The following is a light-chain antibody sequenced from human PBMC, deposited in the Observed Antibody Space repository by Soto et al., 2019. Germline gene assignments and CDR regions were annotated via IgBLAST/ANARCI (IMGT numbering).Light chain of an antibody. CDR1: NIGSKA. CDR3: QVWDSSRDHPGL. J-gene: IGLJ2*01. CDR2: DDR. V-gene: IGLV3-21*02. Sequence: SYELTQPPSVSVAPGQTARITCGGNNIGSKAVHWYLQRPGQAPVLVVYDDRDRPSGIPERISGSNSGNTATLTITRVEVGDEADFYCQVWDSSRDHPGLFGGGTKVTVL.